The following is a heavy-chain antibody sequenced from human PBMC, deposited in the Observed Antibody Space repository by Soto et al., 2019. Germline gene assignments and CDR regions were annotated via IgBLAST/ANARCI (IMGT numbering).Heavy chain of an antibody. CDR1: GGSISSYY. Sequence: SETLSLTCTVSGGSISSYYWSWIRQPPGKGLEWIGYIYYSGSTNYNPPLKSRVTISVDTSKNQFSLKLSSVTAADTAVYYCASGGSCYSRYCYFDYWGQGTLVTVSS. CDR3: ASGGSCYSRYCYFDY. V-gene: IGHV4-59*01. D-gene: IGHD2-15*01. CDR2: IYYSGST. J-gene: IGHJ4*02.